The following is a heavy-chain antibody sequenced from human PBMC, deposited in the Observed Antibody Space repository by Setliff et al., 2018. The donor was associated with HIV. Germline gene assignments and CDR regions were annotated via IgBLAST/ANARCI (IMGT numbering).Heavy chain of an antibody. Sequence: ASVKVSCKASGYTFIGDYMHWVRQAPGQGLEWMGWMNPNSGNTGYAQKFQGRVTMTRDTSIGTAYMELNNLKFEDTAVYYCARARRDSYDRGRRNHYYIDVWGKGTPVTVSS. D-gene: IGHD3-22*01. CDR3: ARARRDSYDRGRRNHYYIDV. CDR2: MNPNSGNT. J-gene: IGHJ6*03. V-gene: IGHV1-8*02. CDR1: GYTFIGDY.